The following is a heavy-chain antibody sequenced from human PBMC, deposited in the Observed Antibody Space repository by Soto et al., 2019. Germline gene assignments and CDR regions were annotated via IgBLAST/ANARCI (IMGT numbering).Heavy chain of an antibody. J-gene: IGHJ6*02. CDR3: ARGGSATGTIFGVVIIPDYYYYYGMDV. CDR1: GGTFSSYA. D-gene: IGHD3-3*01. V-gene: IGHV1-69*13. CDR2: IIPIFGTA. Sequence: ASVKVSCKASGGTFSSYAISWVRQAPGQGLEWMGGIIPIFGTANYVQKFQGRVTITADESTSTAYMELSSLRSEDTAVYYCARGGSATGTIFGVVIIPDYYYYYGMDVWGQGTTVTVSS.